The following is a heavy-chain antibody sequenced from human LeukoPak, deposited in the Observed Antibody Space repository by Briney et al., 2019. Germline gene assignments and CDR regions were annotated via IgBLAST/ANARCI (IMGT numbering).Heavy chain of an antibody. CDR3: AHSTGYYFDY. CDR2: IYYSGST. V-gene: IGHV4-59*01. Sequence: SETLSLTCTVSGGSISSYYWNWIRQPPGKGLEWIGYIYYSGSTNYNPSLKSRVTISVDTSKNQFSLKLSSVTAADTAVYYCAHSTGYYFDYWGQGTLVTVSS. J-gene: IGHJ4*02. CDR1: GGSISSYY. D-gene: IGHD2-2*01.